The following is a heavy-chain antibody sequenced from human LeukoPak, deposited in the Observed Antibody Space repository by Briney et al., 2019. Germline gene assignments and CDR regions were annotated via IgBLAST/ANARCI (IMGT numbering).Heavy chain of an antibody. V-gene: IGHV1-24*01. D-gene: IGHD3-10*01. J-gene: IGHJ4*02. CDR2: FDPEDGET. CDR3: ARWSRDYYGSGSYHY. CDR1: GYTLTELS. Sequence: ASVKVSCTVSGYTLTELSMHWVRQAPGKGLEWMGGFDPEDGETIYAQKFQGRVTMTEDTSTDTAYMELSSLRSEDTAVYYCARWSRDYYGSGSYHYWGQGTLVTVSS.